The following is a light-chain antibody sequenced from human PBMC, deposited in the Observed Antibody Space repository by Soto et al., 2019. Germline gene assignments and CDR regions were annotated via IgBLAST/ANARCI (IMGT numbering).Light chain of an antibody. CDR1: QSVSSSY. CDR3: QQYGSSPLT. V-gene: IGKV3-20*01. J-gene: IGKJ4*01. CDR2: GAS. Sequence: ISLTLSPATLSLSPGERATLSCRGGQSVSSSYLAWYQQNPGQAPRLLIYGASSRATGIPDRFSGSGSGTDFTLTISRLEPEDFAVYYCQQYGSSPLTFGGGTKVDIK.